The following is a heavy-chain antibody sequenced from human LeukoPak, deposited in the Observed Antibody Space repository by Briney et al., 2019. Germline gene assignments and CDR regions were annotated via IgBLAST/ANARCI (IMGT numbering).Heavy chain of an antibody. Sequence: PGGSLRLSCEASGFTFSTYNMNWVRQAPGKRLEWVSSITSSSSYVFYADSVKGRFTISRDNAKNSLYLQMNSLRAEDTAVYYCARNGGSAFDIWGQGTMVTVSS. J-gene: IGHJ3*02. CDR2: ITSSSSYV. D-gene: IGHD2-15*01. CDR3: ARNGGSAFDI. CDR1: GFTFSTYN. V-gene: IGHV3-21*01.